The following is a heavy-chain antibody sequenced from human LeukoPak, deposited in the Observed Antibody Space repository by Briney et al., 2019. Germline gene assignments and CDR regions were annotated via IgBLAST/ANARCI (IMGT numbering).Heavy chain of an antibody. D-gene: IGHD2-2*01. CDR3: ARHTQYCSSTSCSRIKYCYYYYMDV. CDR2: IIPIFGTA. CDR1: GGTFSSYA. Sequence: ASVKVSCKASGGTFSSYAISWVRQAPGQGLEWMGGIIPIFGTANYAQKFQGRVTITADKSTSTAYMELSSLRSEDTAVYYCARHTQYCSSTSCSRIKYCYYYYMDVWGKGTTVTVSS. J-gene: IGHJ6*03. V-gene: IGHV1-69*06.